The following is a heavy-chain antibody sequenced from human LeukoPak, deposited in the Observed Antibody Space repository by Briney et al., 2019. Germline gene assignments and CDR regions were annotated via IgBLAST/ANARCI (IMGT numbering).Heavy chain of an antibody. CDR3: ARLIAVASTPGFDS. J-gene: IGHJ4*02. CDR2: IYPGDSDT. V-gene: IGHV5-51*01. Sequence: GESLKISCKGSGYSFTSYWIGWVRQMPGKGLGWMGIIYPGDSDTRYSPSFQGQVTISADKSISTAYLQWRSLKASDTARYYCARLIAVASTPGFDSWGRGTLVTVSS. CDR1: GYSFTSYW. D-gene: IGHD6-19*01.